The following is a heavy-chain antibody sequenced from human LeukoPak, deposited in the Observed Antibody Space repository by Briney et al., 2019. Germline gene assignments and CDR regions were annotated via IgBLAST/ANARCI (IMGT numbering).Heavy chain of an antibody. CDR2: ISYDGSNK. CDR1: GFTFSSYA. J-gene: IGHJ4*02. V-gene: IGHV3-30-3*01. CDR3: ARVRWLQFVTVDY. D-gene: IGHD5-24*01. Sequence: PGGSLRLSCAASGFTFSSYAMHWVRQAPGKGLEWVAVISYDGSNKYYADSVKGRFTISRDNSKNTLYPQMNSLRAEDTAVYYCARVRWLQFVTVDYWGQGTLVTVSS.